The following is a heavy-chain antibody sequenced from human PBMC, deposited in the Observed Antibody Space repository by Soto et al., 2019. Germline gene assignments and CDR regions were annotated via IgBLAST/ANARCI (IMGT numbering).Heavy chain of an antibody. D-gene: IGHD2-21*02. CDR2: IIPIFGTA. V-gene: IGHV1-69*13. Sequence: SVKVSCKASGGTFSSYAISWVRQAPGQGLEWMGGIIPIFGTANYAQKFQGRVTITADESTSTAYMELSSLRSEDTAVYYCARDYCGGDCFFDYWGQGTLVTVSS. J-gene: IGHJ4*02. CDR1: GGTFSSYA. CDR3: ARDYCGGDCFFDY.